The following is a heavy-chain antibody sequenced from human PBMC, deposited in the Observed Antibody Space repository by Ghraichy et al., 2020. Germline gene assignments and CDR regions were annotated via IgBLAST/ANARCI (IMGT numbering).Heavy chain of an antibody. CDR2: ISSGSDYI. V-gene: IGHV3-21*01. Sequence: LSLTCAASGFTFSTYTMIWVRQAPGKGLQWVSSISSGSDYIYYADSLKGRFTISRDNAKNSLYLQMSSLRAEDTAVYYCARPYGDYYYYGMDVWGQGTTVTVSS. D-gene: IGHD4-17*01. CDR3: ARPYGDYYYYGMDV. J-gene: IGHJ6*02. CDR1: GFTFSTYT.